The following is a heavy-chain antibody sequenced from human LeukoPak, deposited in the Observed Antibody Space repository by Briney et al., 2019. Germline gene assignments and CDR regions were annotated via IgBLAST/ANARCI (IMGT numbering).Heavy chain of an antibody. CDR2: ISHSGST. D-gene: IGHD5-12*01. Sequence: SETLSLTCTVSGGSMIKYYWNWIRQPPGKGLEWIGYISHSGSTNYNPSLKNRVSISVDTSKNQFSLKLSSVTAADTAVYYCARVAPLHYYYMDVWGKGTTVTVSS. CDR3: ARVAPLHYYYMDV. CDR1: GGSMIKYY. J-gene: IGHJ6*03. V-gene: IGHV4-4*09.